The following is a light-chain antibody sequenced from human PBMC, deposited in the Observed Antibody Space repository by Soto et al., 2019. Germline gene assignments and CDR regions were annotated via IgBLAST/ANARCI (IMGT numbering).Light chain of an antibody. J-gene: IGKJ3*01. Sequence: DIQMTQSPSTLSASLGDRVTITCRASQSISSWLAWYQQKPGKAPKLLIYKASSLESGVPSRFSGSGSGTEFTLTISSLQHDDSATYYCQQYYRLVTFGPGTKVEIK. CDR1: QSISSW. V-gene: IGKV1-5*03. CDR3: QQYYRLVT. CDR2: KAS.